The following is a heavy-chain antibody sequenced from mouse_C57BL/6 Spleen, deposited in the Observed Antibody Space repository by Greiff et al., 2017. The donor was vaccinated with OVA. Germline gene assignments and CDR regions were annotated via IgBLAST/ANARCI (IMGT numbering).Heavy chain of an antibody. CDR1: GFTFSSYT. V-gene: IGHV5-9*01. Sequence: EVKLMESGGGLVKPGGSLKLSCAASGFTFSSYTMSWVRQTPEKRLEWVATISGGGGNTYYPDSVKGRFTISRDNAKNTLYLQMSSLRSEDTALYYCARRYDADYWGQGTTLTVSS. J-gene: IGHJ2*01. CDR3: ARRYDADY. CDR2: ISGGGGNT. D-gene: IGHD2-3*01.